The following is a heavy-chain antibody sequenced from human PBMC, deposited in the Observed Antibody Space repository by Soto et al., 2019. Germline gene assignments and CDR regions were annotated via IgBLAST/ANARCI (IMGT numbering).Heavy chain of an antibody. CDR1: GFTVSSNY. CDR3: ASQDGIAAAGTAFDI. J-gene: IGHJ3*02. D-gene: IGHD6-13*01. CDR2: IYSGGST. Sequence: GSLRLSCAASGFTVSSNYMSWVRQAPGKGLEWVSVIYSGGSTYYADSVKGRFTISRDNSKNTLYLQMNSLRAEDTAVYYCASQDGIAAAGTAFDIWGQGTMVTVSS. V-gene: IGHV3-53*01.